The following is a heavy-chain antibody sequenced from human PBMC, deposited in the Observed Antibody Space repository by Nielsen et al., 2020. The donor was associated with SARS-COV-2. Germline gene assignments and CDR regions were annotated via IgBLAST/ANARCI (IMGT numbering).Heavy chain of an antibody. CDR1: GYSFTNYW. J-gene: IGHJ4*02. CDR3: ARTRYYYDSSGYASYYFDY. D-gene: IGHD3-22*01. Sequence: KVSCKGSGYSFTNYWIGWVRQMPGKGLEWMGIIYPGDSDTRYSPSFQGQVTISADKSITTAYLQWSSLKASDTAMYYCARTRYYYDSSGYASYYFDYWGQGTLVTASS. CDR2: IYPGDSDT. V-gene: IGHV5-51*01.